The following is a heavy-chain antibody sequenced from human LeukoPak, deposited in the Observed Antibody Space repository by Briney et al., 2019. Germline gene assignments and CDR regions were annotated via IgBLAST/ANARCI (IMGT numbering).Heavy chain of an antibody. CDR3: AKGTYYYDSSGYYSPWGAFDI. D-gene: IGHD3-22*01. CDR1: GFTVSSNY. CDR2: IYSGGDT. Sequence: GGSLRLSCAASGFTVSSNYMSWVRQAPGKGLEWVSFIYSGGDTKYADSVRGRFTISRDNSKNTLYLQMNSLRAEDTAVYYCAKGTYYYDSSGYYSPWGAFDIWGQGTMVTVSS. J-gene: IGHJ3*02. V-gene: IGHV3-53*01.